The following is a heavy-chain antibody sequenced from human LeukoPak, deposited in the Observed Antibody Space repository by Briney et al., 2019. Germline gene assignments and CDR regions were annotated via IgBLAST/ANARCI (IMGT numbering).Heavy chain of an antibody. Sequence: ASVKVSCKASGYSFTAYYMHWVRQAPGQGLEWMGWIDPNSGGTNYAQDFQGRVSMTRDTSISTAYMELSRLRSDDTAVYYCARRMEYSYGPYFDCWGQGTLVTVSS. V-gene: IGHV1-2*02. D-gene: IGHD5-18*01. J-gene: IGHJ4*02. CDR2: IDPNSGGT. CDR3: ARRMEYSYGPYFDC. CDR1: GYSFTAYY.